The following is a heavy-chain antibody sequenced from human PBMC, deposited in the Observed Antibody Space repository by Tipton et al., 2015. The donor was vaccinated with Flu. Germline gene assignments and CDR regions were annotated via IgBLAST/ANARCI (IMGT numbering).Heavy chain of an antibody. Sequence: QLVQSGAEVKKPGESLRISCEGSGYSFTNYWIGWVRQMPGKGLEWMGIIYPDDSDVRYSPSFLGQVTISADKSISTAYLQWSSLKASDTAMYYCARHGGRHCSSTTCYDDAIDVWGQGTLVTVSS. D-gene: IGHD2-2*01. J-gene: IGHJ3*01. V-gene: IGHV5-51*01. CDR3: ARHGGRHCSSTTCYDDAIDV. CDR1: GYSFTNYW. CDR2: IYPDDSDV.